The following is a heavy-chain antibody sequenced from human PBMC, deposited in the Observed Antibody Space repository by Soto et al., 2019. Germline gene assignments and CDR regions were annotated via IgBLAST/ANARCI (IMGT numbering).Heavy chain of an antibody. CDR2: INPNSGGT. CDR1: VDTFTGYD. Sequence: ASVRVCFKGSVDTFTGYDMHWVRQAPGQGLEWMGWINPNSGGTNYAQKFQGRVTMTRDTSISTAYMELSRLRSDDTAVYYCARVVPYSSSYDRGCWGRRTLVSVSS. J-gene: IGHJ4*01. V-gene: IGHV1-2*02. CDR3: ARVVPYSSSYDRGC. D-gene: IGHD6-6*01.